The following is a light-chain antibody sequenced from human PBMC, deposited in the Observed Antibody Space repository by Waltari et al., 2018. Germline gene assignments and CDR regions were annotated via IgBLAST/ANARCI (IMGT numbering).Light chain of an antibody. CDR3: QQYGNSPVT. J-gene: IGKJ4*01. CDR2: DES. CDR1: HYIISNY. Sequence: EMVLTQSPPTLSFSQGETPTLSARASHYIISNYLAWHQQKPGKPPSLIIYDESKRATGIADRFSGSGSGTDFSLTISRLEPEDFAVFYCQQYGNSPVTFGGGTKVEIK. V-gene: IGKV3-20*01.